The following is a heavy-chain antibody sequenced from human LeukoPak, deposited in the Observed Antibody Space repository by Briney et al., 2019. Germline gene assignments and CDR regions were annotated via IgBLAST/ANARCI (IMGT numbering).Heavy chain of an antibody. V-gene: IGHV3-21*01. J-gene: IGHJ4*02. D-gene: IGHD3-22*01. CDR1: GFTFSSYR. CDR2: ISSSSYI. Sequence: GGSLGLSCAASGFTFSSYRMNWVRQAPGKGLEWVSCISSSSYIYYADSVKGRFTISRDTAKNLLYLQMNSLRAEDTAVYYCARDLSSGIGNYFDYWGQGTLVAVSS. CDR3: ARDLSSGIGNYFDY.